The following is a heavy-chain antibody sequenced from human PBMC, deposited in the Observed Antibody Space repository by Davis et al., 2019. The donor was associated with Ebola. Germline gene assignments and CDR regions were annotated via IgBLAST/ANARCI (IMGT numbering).Heavy chain of an antibody. D-gene: IGHD3-22*01. CDR3: ARGAHYYDSSGYYIDY. J-gene: IGHJ4*02. CDR1: GGSISSYY. V-gene: IGHV4-59*01. Sequence: PSETLSLTCTVSGGSISSYYWSWIRQPPGKGLEWIGYIYYSGSTNYNPSLKSRVTISVDTSKNQFSLKLSSVTAADTAVYYCARGAHYYDSSGYYIDYWGQGTLVTVSS. CDR2: IYYSGST.